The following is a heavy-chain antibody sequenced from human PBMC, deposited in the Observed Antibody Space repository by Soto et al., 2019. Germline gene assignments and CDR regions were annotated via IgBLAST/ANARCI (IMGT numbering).Heavy chain of an antibody. CDR2: IDSSGEK. J-gene: IGHJ5*02. CDR3: ARRHMAVAVSPWFDP. D-gene: IGHD6-19*01. Sequence: QVTLKESGPVLVKPTEPLTLRCTVSGLSITDSEMGVSWIRQLPGQPLEWLDHIDSSGEKSYRTFLKSRLAIAKDTSKSRIVLTMTNMGPADTATYYCARRHMAVAVSPWFDPWGQGIPVSVSS. V-gene: IGHV2-26*01. CDR1: GLSITDSEMG.